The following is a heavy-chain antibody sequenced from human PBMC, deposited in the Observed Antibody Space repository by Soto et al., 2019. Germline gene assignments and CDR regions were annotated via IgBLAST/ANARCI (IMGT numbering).Heavy chain of an antibody. CDR2: MNPNSGNT. CDR3: ARGPQDMLDH. V-gene: IGHV1-8*01. CDR1: GYTFTSYD. J-gene: IGHJ4*02. D-gene: IGHD2-15*01. Sequence: QVQLVQSGAEVKKPGASVKVSCKASGYTFTSYDINWVRQATGQGLEWMGWMNPNSGNTGFAQKFQGRVTMTKNTSISTAYMELSSPRSEDTAGYYGARGPQDMLDHLGQGTLVTVTS.